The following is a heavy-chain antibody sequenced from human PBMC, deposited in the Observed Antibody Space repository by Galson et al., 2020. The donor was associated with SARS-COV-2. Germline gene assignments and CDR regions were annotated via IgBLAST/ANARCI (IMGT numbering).Heavy chain of an antibody. CDR3: ARAPVVLSAFDI. Sequence: SVKVSCKASGGTFSSYAISWVRQAPGQGLEWMGGIIPIFGTANYAQKFQGRVTITADESTSTAYMELSSLRSEDTAVYYCARAPVVLSAFDIWGQGTMVTVSS. D-gene: IGHD2-8*01. J-gene: IGHJ3*02. V-gene: IGHV1-69*13. CDR2: IIPIFGTA. CDR1: GGTFSSYA.